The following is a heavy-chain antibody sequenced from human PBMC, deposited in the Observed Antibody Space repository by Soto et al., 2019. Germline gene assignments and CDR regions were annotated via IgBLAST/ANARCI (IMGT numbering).Heavy chain of an antibody. V-gene: IGHV3-48*01. D-gene: IGHD3-3*01. CDR3: AGVTYYDFWSGYYPWDYMDV. CDR2: ISSSSSTI. CDR1: GFTFSSYS. Sequence: AGGSLRLSCAASGFTFSSYSMNWVRQAPGKGLEWVSYISSSSSTIYYADSVKGRFTISRDNAKNSLYLQMNSLRAEDTAVYYCAGVTYYDFWSGYYPWDYMDVWGKGTTVTVSS. J-gene: IGHJ6*03.